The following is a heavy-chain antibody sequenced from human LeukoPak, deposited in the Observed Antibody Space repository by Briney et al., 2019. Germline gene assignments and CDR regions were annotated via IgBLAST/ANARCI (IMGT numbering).Heavy chain of an antibody. CDR2: INPNSGGT. J-gene: IGHJ6*02. D-gene: IGHD6-13*01. CDR1: GYTFTGYY. CDR3: ARAGYSSSWQYYYYYYGMDV. V-gene: IGHV1-2*02. Sequence: ASVKVSSKASGYTFTGYYMHWVRQAPGQGLEWMGWINPNSGGTNYAQKFQGRVTMTRDTSISTAYMELSRLRSDDTAVYYCARAGYSSSWQYYYYYYGMDVWGQGTTVTVSS.